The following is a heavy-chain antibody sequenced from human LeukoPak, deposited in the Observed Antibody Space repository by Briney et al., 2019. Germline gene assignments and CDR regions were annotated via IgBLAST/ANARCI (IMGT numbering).Heavy chain of an antibody. D-gene: IGHD3-10*02. CDR2: ISSSGGTT. CDR3: AKSGAYVIDH. V-gene: IGHV3-23*01. CDR1: GFTFSNYA. Sequence: GGSLRLSCAASGFTFSNYAMSWVRQAPGKGLEWVSFISSSGGTTYYADSVKGRFTISRDNSKNTLYLQMNSLKVEDTAIYYCAKSGAYVIDHWGQGTLVTVSS. J-gene: IGHJ4*02.